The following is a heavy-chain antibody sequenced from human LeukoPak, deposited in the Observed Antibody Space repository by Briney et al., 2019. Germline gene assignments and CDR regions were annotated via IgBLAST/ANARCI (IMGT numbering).Heavy chain of an antibody. CDR1: GFAFSSYA. V-gene: IGHV3-23*01. CDR2: ISASEGGT. D-gene: IGHD3-10*01. Sequence: GGSLRLSCAASGFAFSSYAMTWVRQAPGKGLEWVSAISASEGGTYYADSVKGRFSISRDNSNNTVYLQMNSLRAEDTAVYYSAKTPRTLVRGVIRGDHWGQGTLVTVSS. CDR3: AKTPRTLVRGVIRGDH. J-gene: IGHJ4*02.